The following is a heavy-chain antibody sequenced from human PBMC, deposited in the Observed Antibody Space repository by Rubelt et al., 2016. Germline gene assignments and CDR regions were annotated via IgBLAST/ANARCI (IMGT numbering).Heavy chain of an antibody. CDR1: GYTFTSYA. Sequence: QVQLVQSGAEVKKPGASVKVSCKASGYTFTSYAMHWVRQAPGQRLEWMGWINAGHGNTKYSQKFQGRVTITRDTSAGTAYMELSSLRSEDTAVYYCARAQRIRLLMVYAPTFDYWGQGTLVTVSS. D-gene: IGHD2-8*01. CDR3: ARAQRIRLLMVYAPTFDY. J-gene: IGHJ4*02. CDR2: INAGHGNT. V-gene: IGHV1-3*01.